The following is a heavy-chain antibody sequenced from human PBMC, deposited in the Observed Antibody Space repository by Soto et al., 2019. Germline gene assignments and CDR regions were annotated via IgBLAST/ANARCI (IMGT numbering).Heavy chain of an antibody. V-gene: IGHV4-30-4*01. D-gene: IGHD2-21*01. CDR3: ARHRLWYFDY. CDR1: GGSISSGDYY. Sequence: SETLSLTCTVSGGSISSGDYYWSWIRQPPGKCPEWIGYFFYIGTTYYTPFLKSRVTISVDTPKNHFSLKLSSFIAADTAVYYCARHRLWYFDYWGQGTLVTVSS. J-gene: IGHJ4*02. CDR2: FFYIGTT.